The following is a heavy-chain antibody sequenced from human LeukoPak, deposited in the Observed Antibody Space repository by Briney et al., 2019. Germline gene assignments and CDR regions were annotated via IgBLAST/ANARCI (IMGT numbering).Heavy chain of an antibody. D-gene: IGHD6-13*01. CDR2: IYYSGST. V-gene: IGHV4-59*01. CDR1: GGSISSYY. Sequence: PSETLSLTCTVSGGSISSYYWSWIRQPPGKGLEWIGYIYYSGSTNYNPSLKSRVTISVDTSKNQFSLKLSSVTAADTAVYYCARDARYSSSWYYYFDYWGQGTLVTVSS. CDR3: ARDARYSSSWYYYFDY. J-gene: IGHJ4*02.